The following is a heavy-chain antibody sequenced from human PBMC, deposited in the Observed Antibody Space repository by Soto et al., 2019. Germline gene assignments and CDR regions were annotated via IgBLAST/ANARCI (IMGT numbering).Heavy chain of an antibody. V-gene: IGHV4-31*03. Sequence: QVQLQESGPGLVKPSQTLSLTCSVSGGSISSGGYYWSWIRQHPGKGLEWIGYISYSGTTYYNPSLKSRVTISVDMSKNYFSLTLSSVTAADTAVYYCARDGGYTYGRGVDYWGQGILVTVSS. CDR1: GGSISSGGYY. CDR3: ARDGGYTYGRGVDY. D-gene: IGHD5-18*01. J-gene: IGHJ4*02. CDR2: ISYSGTT.